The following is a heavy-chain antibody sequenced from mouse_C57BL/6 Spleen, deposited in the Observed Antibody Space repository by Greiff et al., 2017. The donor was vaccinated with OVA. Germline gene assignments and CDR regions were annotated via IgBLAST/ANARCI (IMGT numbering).Heavy chain of an antibody. V-gene: IGHV8-8*01. Sequence: QVTLKESGPGILQPSQTLSLTCSFSGFSLSTFGMGVGWIRPPSGKGLEWLAHIWWDDDKYYNPALKSRITISKDTSKDQVSLTIANVDTADTATYYGARMCYYGSSSWYFDVWGTGTTVTVSS. D-gene: IGHD1-1*01. CDR3: ARMCYYGSSSWYFDV. CDR2: IWWDDDK. J-gene: IGHJ1*03. CDR1: GFSLSTFGMG.